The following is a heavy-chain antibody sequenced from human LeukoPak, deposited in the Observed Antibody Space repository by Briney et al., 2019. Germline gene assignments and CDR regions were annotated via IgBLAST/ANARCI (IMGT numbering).Heavy chain of an antibody. CDR1: GFTFSSYG. CDR2: ISYDGSNK. CDR3: AKGPHY. J-gene: IGHJ4*02. Sequence: GGSLRLSCAASGFTFSSYGMHWVRQAPGKGLEWVAVISYDGSNKYYADSVKGRFTISRDNSKNTLYLQMDSLRAEDTAVYYCAKGPHYWGQGTLVTVSS. V-gene: IGHV3-30*18.